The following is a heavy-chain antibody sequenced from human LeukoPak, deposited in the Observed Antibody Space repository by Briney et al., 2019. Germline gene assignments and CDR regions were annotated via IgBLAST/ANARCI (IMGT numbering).Heavy chain of an antibody. Sequence: SETLSLTCTASGGSISSYYWSWIRQPPGKGLEWIGYIYYSGSTNYNPSLKSRVTISVDTSKNQFSLKLSSVTAADTAVYYCARHRRKASAFDIWGQGTMVTVSS. CDR3: ARHRRKASAFDI. D-gene: IGHD1-14*01. CDR2: IYYSGST. V-gene: IGHV4-59*08. CDR1: GGSISSYY. J-gene: IGHJ3*02.